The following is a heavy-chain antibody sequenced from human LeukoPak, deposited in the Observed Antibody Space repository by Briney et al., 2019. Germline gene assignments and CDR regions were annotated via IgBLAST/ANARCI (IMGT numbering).Heavy chain of an antibody. Sequence: SETLSLTCTVSGDSISSGSYYWSWIRQPAGKGLEWIGRIYSSGSTNYNPSLKSRVTISVDSSKNQFSLRLNSVTAADTAVYYCARAIWFGEAHDYWGRGTLVTVSS. J-gene: IGHJ4*02. CDR3: ARAIWFGEAHDY. V-gene: IGHV4-61*02. D-gene: IGHD3-10*01. CDR2: IYSSGST. CDR1: GDSISSGSYY.